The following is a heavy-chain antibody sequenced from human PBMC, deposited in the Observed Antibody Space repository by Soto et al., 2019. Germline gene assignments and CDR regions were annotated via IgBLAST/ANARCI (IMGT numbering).Heavy chain of an antibody. CDR3: ARDRYFDP. D-gene: IGHD1-1*01. Sequence: QVQLVQSGAEVKKPGASVKVSCKASGYTFTSYGISCVRQAPGQGLEWMGWISAYNGNTNYAQKLQGRVTMTTDTSTSTAYRELTTLTSDDTAVDYWARDRYFDPWGQRTLVTFSS. CDR2: ISAYNGNT. J-gene: IGHJ5*02. CDR1: GYTFTSYG. V-gene: IGHV1-18*01.